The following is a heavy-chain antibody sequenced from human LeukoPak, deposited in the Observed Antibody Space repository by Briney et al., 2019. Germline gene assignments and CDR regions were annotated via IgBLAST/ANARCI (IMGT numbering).Heavy chain of an antibody. J-gene: IGHJ5*02. CDR2: IIPILGIA. CDR1: GGTFSSYA. D-gene: IGHD2-15*01. V-gene: IGHV1-69*04. CDR3: ARDAEDIVVVVAATRSYWFDP. Sequence: SVTVSFKASGGTFSSYAISWVRQAPGQGLAWMGRIIPILGIANYAQKFQGRVTITADKSTSTAYMELSSLRSEDTAVYYCARDAEDIVVVVAATRSYWFDPWGQGTLVTVSS.